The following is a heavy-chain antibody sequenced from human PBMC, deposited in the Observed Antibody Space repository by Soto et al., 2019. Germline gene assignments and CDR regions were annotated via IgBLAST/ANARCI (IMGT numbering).Heavy chain of an antibody. D-gene: IGHD6-19*01. CDR1: GYTFTDYD. CDR2: MNPNSGET. Sequence: QEQLVQSGAEVKKPGASVKVSCKTSGYTFTDYDINWVRQATGQGLEWIGWMNPNSGETGYAQKFQGRVTMTRSASLNTAYLELSSLRSEDTAVYYCARVTVAARPRWYNWFDPWGQGTLVTVSS. V-gene: IGHV1-8*01. CDR3: ARVTVAARPRWYNWFDP. J-gene: IGHJ5*02.